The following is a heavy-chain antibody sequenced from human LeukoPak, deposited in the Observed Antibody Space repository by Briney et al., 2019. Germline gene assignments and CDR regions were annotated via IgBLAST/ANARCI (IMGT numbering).Heavy chain of an antibody. V-gene: IGHV1-69*04. J-gene: IGHJ4*02. Sequence: RASVKVSCKASGGTFSSYTISWVRQAPGQGLEWMGRIIPILGIANYAQKFQGRVTITADKSTSTACMELSSLRSEDTAVYYCARDCRSSTSCYSFDYWGQGTLVTVSS. CDR2: IIPILGIA. CDR3: ARDCRSSTSCYSFDY. CDR1: GGTFSSYT. D-gene: IGHD2-2*02.